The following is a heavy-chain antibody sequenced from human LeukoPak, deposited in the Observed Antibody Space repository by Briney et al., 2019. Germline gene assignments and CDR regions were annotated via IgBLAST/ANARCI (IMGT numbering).Heavy chain of an antibody. J-gene: IGHJ4*02. Sequence: ASVEVSCKASGYTFTSYDINWVRQATGQGLEWMGWMNPNSGNTGYAQKFQGRVTITRNTSISTAYMELSSLRSEDTAVYYCARTYDFWGGYYPFDYWGQGTLVTVSS. V-gene: IGHV1-8*03. D-gene: IGHD3-3*01. CDR1: GYTFTSYD. CDR3: ARTYDFWGGYYPFDY. CDR2: MNPNSGNT.